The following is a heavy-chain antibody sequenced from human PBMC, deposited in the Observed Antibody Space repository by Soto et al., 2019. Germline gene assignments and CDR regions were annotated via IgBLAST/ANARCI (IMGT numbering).Heavy chain of an antibody. CDR1: GFTFSNYG. CDR2: IWSDGSNK. D-gene: IGHD3-16*01. J-gene: IGHJ5*02. Sequence: QVQLVESGGGVVQPGRSLRLSCAASGFTFSNYGMHWVRQAPGKGLEWVAVIWSDGSNKYYADSVKGRFTISRDNSGDTLHLQMNSLRVEDTAVYYCARDAYSYDPSGHFDPWGQGTLVTVSS. V-gene: IGHV3-33*01. CDR3: ARDAYSYDPSGHFDP.